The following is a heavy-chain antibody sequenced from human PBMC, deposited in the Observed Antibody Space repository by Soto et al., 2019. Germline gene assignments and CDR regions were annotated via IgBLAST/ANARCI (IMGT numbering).Heavy chain of an antibody. CDR2: INSDGSST. CDR1: GFIFSGYW. V-gene: IGHV3-74*03. D-gene: IGHD3-10*01. Sequence: EVQLVESGGGLVQPGGSLRLSCAASGFIFSGYWMHWVRRAPGKGLVWVSRINSDGSSTTYADSVKGLFTISRDNAKNTMYLQMNSLRAEDTAVYYCARLLGGSGSFIDYWGQGTLVTVSS. CDR3: ARLLGGSGSFIDY. J-gene: IGHJ4*02.